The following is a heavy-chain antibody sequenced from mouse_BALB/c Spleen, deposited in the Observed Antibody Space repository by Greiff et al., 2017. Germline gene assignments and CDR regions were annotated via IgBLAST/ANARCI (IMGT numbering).Heavy chain of an antibody. V-gene: IGHV1-80*01. Sequence: QVQLKQSGAELVRPGSSVKISCKASGYAFSSYWMNWVKQRPGQGLEWIGQIYPGDGDTNYNGKFKGKATLTADKSSSTAYMQLSSLTSEDSAVYFCARFTTVVARDYWGQGTTLTVSS. CDR3: ARFTTVVARDY. J-gene: IGHJ2*01. CDR2: IYPGDGDT. D-gene: IGHD1-1*01. CDR1: GYAFSSYW.